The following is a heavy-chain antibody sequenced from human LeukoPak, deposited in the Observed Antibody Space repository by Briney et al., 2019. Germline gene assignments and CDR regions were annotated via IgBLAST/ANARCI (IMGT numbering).Heavy chain of an antibody. J-gene: IGHJ4*02. V-gene: IGHV4-34*01. Sequence: KPSETLSLTCAVYGGSFSGYYWSWIRQPPGKGLEWIGEINHSGSTNYNPSLKSRVTISVDTSKNQFSLKLSSVTAADTAVYYCARGLNQRWELLHLFDYWGQGTLVTVSS. D-gene: IGHD1-26*01. CDR2: INHSGST. CDR1: GGSFSGYY. CDR3: ARGLNQRWELLHLFDY.